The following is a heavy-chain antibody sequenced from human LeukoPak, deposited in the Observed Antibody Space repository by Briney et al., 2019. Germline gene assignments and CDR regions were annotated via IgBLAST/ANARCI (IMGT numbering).Heavy chain of an antibody. CDR1: GGSISSTSHC. D-gene: IGHD2-2*01. Sequence: PLETLSLTCTVSGGSISSTSHCWGWIRQPPGKGLEWIVSIYYSGSTYYNPSRKSRVTISVDTSKNQFSLKLSSVTAADTVVHYCARLSPCSGTSCTYNWFDPWGQGTLVTVSS. V-gene: IGHV4-39*01. J-gene: IGHJ5*02. CDR2: IYYSGST. CDR3: ARLSPCSGTSCTYNWFDP.